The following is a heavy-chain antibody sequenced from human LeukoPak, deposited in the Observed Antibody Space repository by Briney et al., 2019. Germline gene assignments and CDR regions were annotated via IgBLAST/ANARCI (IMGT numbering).Heavy chain of an antibody. CDR1: GGSISSYY. CDR3: ARDYSSSWYSYNWFDP. Sequence: SETLSLTCTVSGGSISSYYWSWIRQPPGKGLEWIGYIYYSGSTNYNPSLKSRVTISVDTSKNQFSLKLSSVTAADTAVYYCARDYSSSWYSYNWFDPWGQGTLVTVSS. V-gene: IGHV4-59*01. J-gene: IGHJ5*02. D-gene: IGHD6-13*01. CDR2: IYYSGST.